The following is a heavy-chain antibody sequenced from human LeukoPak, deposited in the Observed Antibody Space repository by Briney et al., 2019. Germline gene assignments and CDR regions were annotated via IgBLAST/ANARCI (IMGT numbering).Heavy chain of an antibody. V-gene: IGHV4-59*01. D-gene: IGHD2-21*02. CDR3: ARAHNCGGDCSLDY. CDR1: GGSLTSNY. Sequence: SETLSLTCNVSGGSLTSNYWSWIRQPPGKGLEWIGYIYYGGSTNYNPSLESRVTISVDTSKNQFSLKLNSVTAADTAVYYCARAHNCGGDCSLDYWGQGTLVTVSS. J-gene: IGHJ4*02. CDR2: IYYGGST.